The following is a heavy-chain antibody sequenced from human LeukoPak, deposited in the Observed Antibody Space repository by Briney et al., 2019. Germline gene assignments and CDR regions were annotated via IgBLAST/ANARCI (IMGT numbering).Heavy chain of an antibody. CDR1: GYSISSGYY. Sequence: SETLSLTCTVSGYSISSGYYWGWIRQPPGKGLEWIGSIHHSGSTYYNPSLKSRVTISVDTSKNQFSLRLSSVTAADTAVYYCARAYSSGWYVDYWGQGTLVTVSS. D-gene: IGHD6-19*01. J-gene: IGHJ4*02. V-gene: IGHV4-38-2*02. CDR2: IHHSGST. CDR3: ARAYSSGWYVDY.